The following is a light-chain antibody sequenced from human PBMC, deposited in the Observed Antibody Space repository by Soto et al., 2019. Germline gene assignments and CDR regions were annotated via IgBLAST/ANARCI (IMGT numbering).Light chain of an antibody. CDR2: EVS. CDR3: SSYTSSSNWV. J-gene: IGLJ3*02. V-gene: IGLV2-14*01. CDR1: SSDVGGYNY. Sequence: QSALTQPASVSGSPGQSITISCTGTSSDVGGYNYVSWYQQHPGKAPKRMIYEVSNRPSGVSNRFSGSKSGNTASLTISGLQAEDEADYYCSSYTSSSNWVFGGGTKLTVL.